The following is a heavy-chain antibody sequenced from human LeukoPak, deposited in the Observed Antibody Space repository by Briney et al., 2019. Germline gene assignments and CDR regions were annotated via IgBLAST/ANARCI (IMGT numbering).Heavy chain of an antibody. Sequence: PSETLSLTCTVSGGSISSGSYYWSWIRQPAGKGLEWIGRIYTSGSTNYNPSLKSRVTISVDTSKNQFSLKLSSVTAADTAVYYCATMKRGYYYDSSGYYQIDYWGQGTLVTVSS. V-gene: IGHV4-61*02. D-gene: IGHD3-22*01. J-gene: IGHJ4*02. CDR1: GGSISSGSYY. CDR2: IYTSGST. CDR3: ATMKRGYYYDSSGYYQIDY.